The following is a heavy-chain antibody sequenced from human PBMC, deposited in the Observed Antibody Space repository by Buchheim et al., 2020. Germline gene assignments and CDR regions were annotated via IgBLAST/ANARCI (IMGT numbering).Heavy chain of an antibody. CDR3: ERLSAVNAATYFDY. D-gene: IGHD2-21*01. V-gene: IGHV3-23*01. Sequence: EVQLLESGGGLVQPGGSLRLSCAASGLTFSSYVMSWVRQVPGKGLEWVSGISGSGGSTYYADSVKGRFTISRDNSKNTLYLQMNSLRAEDTAVYYCERLSAVNAATYFDYWGRGTL. CDR2: ISGSGGST. CDR1: GLTFSSYV. J-gene: IGHJ4*02.